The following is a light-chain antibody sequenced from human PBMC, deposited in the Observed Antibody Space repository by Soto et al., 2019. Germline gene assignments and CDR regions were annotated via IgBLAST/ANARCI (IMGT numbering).Light chain of an antibody. Sequence: EILLTQSPGSLSLSPGGRATLSFRASQSVSSSYLAWYQKKPGQAHRLIIYGASSGATGIPDRFSGSGSGTDFTLTISRLEPEDFAVYYCQKYGSSPPITFGKGTRREIK. J-gene: IGKJ5*01. CDR2: GAS. CDR1: QSVSSSY. V-gene: IGKV3-20*01. CDR3: QKYGSSPPIT.